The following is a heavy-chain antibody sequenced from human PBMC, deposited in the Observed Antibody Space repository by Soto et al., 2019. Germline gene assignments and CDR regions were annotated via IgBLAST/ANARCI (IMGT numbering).Heavy chain of an antibody. CDR3: AKGRVEWFGEFPRGPLDY. V-gene: IGHV3-30*04. D-gene: IGHD3-10*01. CDR2: ISYDGNVK. Sequence: QVQLVESGGGVVQPGRSLRLSCAASGFTFSRYAMHWVRQAPGKGLEWVALISYDGNVKYSADSVRGRFTISRDNSKNTLYLQMNSLRAEDTAVYYCAKGRVEWFGEFPRGPLDYWGQGTLVTVSS. CDR1: GFTFSRYA. J-gene: IGHJ4*02.